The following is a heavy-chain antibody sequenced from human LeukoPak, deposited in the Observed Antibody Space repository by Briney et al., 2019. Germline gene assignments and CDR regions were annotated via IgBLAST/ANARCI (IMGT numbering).Heavy chain of an antibody. Sequence: KSSETLSLTGTVSGGSISSYYWSWIRQRAGKGLEWIGRIYTSGSTNYNPSLKSRVTMSVDTSKNQFSLKLSSVTAADTAVYYSARTVVTATSAFDIWGQGTMVAVSS. CDR3: ARTVVTATSAFDI. V-gene: IGHV4-4*07. CDR1: GGSISSYY. CDR2: IYTSGST. D-gene: IGHD2-21*02. J-gene: IGHJ3*02.